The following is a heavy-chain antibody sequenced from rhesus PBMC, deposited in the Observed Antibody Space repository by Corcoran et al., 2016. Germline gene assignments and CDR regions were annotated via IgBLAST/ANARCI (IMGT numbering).Heavy chain of an antibody. Sequence: EVQLVESGGGLVQPGGSLRLSCAASGLTFSYYDINWFRQAPGKGLDWVSYISNSGGSTYYADSVQGRFTISRDNSKNTLSLQMNSLRAEDTAVYYCAIRGSTSLFDYWGQGVLVTVSS. V-gene: IGHV3S5*01. J-gene: IGHJ4*01. CDR2: ISNSGGST. CDR1: GLTFSYYD. D-gene: IGHD1-44*01. CDR3: AIRGSTSLFDY.